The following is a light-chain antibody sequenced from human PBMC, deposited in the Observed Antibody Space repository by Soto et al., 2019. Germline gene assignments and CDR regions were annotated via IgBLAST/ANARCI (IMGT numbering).Light chain of an antibody. CDR1: QSISSY. J-gene: IGKJ2*01. CDR2: AAS. CDR3: QQSYSTRYT. V-gene: IGKV1-39*01. Sequence: DIPMTQSPSSLSASVGDRVTITCRASQSISSYLNWYQQKPGKSPKLLIYAASSLQSGVPSRFSGSGSGTDFTLTISSLQPEDFATYYCQQSYSTRYTFGQGTKLAIK.